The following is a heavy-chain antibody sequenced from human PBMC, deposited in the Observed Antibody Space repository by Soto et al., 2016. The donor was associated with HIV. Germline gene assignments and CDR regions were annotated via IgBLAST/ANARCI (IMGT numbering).Heavy chain of an antibody. D-gene: IGHD5-12*01. J-gene: IGHJ3*02. CDR1: GFTFNNYA. Sequence: EVQLSESGGGLVQPGGSLRLSCTASGFTFNNYAMSWVRQAPGKGLEWVSTISGSGDSTYYADSVKGRFTISRDNSKNTLYVQMNSLRAEDTAVYYCAKVWWLRLGAFDIWGQGTMVTVSS. CDR3: AKVWWLRLGAFDI. V-gene: IGHV3-23*01. CDR2: ISGSGDST.